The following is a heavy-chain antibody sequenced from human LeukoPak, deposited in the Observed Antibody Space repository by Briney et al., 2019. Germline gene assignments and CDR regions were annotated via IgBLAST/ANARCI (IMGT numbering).Heavy chain of an antibody. Sequence: GGSLRLSCAASGFTFSTYSMNWVRQAPGKGLEWVSSISSSSAYIYYADSVKGRFTISRDSAKNSLYLQMNSLRAEDTAVYYCARASGDTVDTTTMGSYWGQGTLVTVSS. D-gene: IGHD5-18*01. CDR2: ISSSSAYI. CDR1: GFTFSTYS. CDR3: ARASGDTVDTTTMGSY. V-gene: IGHV3-21*01. J-gene: IGHJ4*02.